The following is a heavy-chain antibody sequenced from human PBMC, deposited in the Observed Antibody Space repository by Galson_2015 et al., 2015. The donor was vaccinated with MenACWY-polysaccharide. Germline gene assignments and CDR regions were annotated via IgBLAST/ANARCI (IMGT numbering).Heavy chain of an antibody. Sequence: SVKVSCKASGYTFTSYDINWVRQATGQGLEWMGWMNPNSGNTGYAQKFQGRVTMTRNTSISTAYMELSSLRSEDTAVYYCARRESGDGVGAYGYWGQGTLVTVSS. CDR1: GYTFTSYD. D-gene: IGHD1-26*01. CDR3: ARRESGDGVGAYGY. V-gene: IGHV1-8*01. CDR2: MNPNSGNT. J-gene: IGHJ4*02.